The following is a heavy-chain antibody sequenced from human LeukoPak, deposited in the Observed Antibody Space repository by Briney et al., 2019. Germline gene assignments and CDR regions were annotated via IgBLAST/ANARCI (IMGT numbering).Heavy chain of an antibody. CDR1: GFTFSSYA. CDR2: ISGSGGST. J-gene: IGHJ4*02. Sequence: GGSLRLSCAASGFTFSSYAMSWVRQAPGKGLEWVSAISGSGGSTYYADSVKGRFTISRDNSKNTLYLQMNSLRAEDTAVYYCAKDRLVVVDPYYFDYWGQGTLVTVSS. V-gene: IGHV3-23*01. CDR3: AKDRLVVVDPYYFDY. D-gene: IGHD2-15*01.